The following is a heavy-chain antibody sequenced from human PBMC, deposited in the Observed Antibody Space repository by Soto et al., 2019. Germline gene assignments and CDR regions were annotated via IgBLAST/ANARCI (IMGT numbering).Heavy chain of an antibody. CDR1: GYTFTGYY. CDR2: INPNSGGT. D-gene: IGHD6-13*01. J-gene: IGHJ6*02. Sequence: ASVKVSCKASGYTFTGYYMHWVRQAPGQGLEWMGWINPNSGGTNYAQKFQGRVTMTRDTSISTAYMELSRLRSDDTAVYYCARGVGIAAAATGYYYGMDVWGQRPTVPVSS. CDR3: ARGVGIAAAATGYYYGMDV. V-gene: IGHV1-2*02.